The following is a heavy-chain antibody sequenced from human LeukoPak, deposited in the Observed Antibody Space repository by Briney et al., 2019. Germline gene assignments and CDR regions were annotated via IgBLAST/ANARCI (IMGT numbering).Heavy chain of an antibody. CDR1: GYTFTGYY. V-gene: IGHV1-2*02. D-gene: IGHD3-10*01. CDR3: ARGYGSGRGYYYYYMDV. Sequence: ASVKVSCKASGYTFTGYYMHWVRQAPGQGLEWMGWINPNSGGTNYAQKFQGRVTMTRDTSISTAYMELSRLRSDDTAVYYCARGYGSGRGYYYYYMDVWGKGTTVTISS. CDR2: INPNSGGT. J-gene: IGHJ6*03.